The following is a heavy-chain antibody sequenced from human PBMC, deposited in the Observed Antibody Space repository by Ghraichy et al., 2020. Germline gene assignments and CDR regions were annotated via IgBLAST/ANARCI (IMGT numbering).Heavy chain of an antibody. CDR3: ARATKNWGDFDY. V-gene: IGHV3-53*01. CDR2: IYSGDNT. D-gene: IGHD7-27*01. CDR1: GFTVSSIS. Sequence: GGSLRLSCLASGFTVSSISMHWVRQAPGKGLEWVSVIYSGDNTYYAESVKGRFTISRDISKNTLNLQMNRLRVEDTAVYYCARATKNWGDFDYWGQGTLVTVSS. J-gene: IGHJ4*02.